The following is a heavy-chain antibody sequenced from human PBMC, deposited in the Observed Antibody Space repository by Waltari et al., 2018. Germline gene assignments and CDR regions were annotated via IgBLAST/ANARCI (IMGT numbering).Heavy chain of an antibody. CDR3: AREVEWIQLWSSYYYGMDV. D-gene: IGHD5-18*01. J-gene: IGHJ6*02. CDR1: GFTFSSYS. Sequence: EVQLVESGGGLVKPGGSLRLSCAASGFTFSSYSMNWVRQAPGKGLEWVSSSSSSSSYIYYADSVKGRFTISRDNAKNSLYLQMNSLRAEDTAVYYCAREVEWIQLWSSYYYGMDVWGQGTTVTVSS. CDR2: SSSSSSYI. V-gene: IGHV3-21*01.